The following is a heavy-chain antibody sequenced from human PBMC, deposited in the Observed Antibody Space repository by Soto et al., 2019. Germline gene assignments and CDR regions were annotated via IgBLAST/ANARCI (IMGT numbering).Heavy chain of an antibody. V-gene: IGHV3-23*01. Sequence: EVQLLESGGGLVQPGGSLRLSCAASGFTFSSYAMSWVRQAPGKGLEWVSAISGSGGSTYYADSVKGRFTISRDNSKNTLYLQMNSLRAEDTAVYYCAKEHYPRCFTMIVVVIPYFDYWGQGTLVTVSS. CDR2: ISGSGGST. D-gene: IGHD3-22*01. J-gene: IGHJ4*02. CDR3: AKEHYPRCFTMIVVVIPYFDY. CDR1: GFTFSSYA.